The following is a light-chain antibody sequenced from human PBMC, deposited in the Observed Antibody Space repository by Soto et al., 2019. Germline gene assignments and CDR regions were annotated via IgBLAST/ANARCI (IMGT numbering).Light chain of an antibody. Sequence: QSVLTQPASVSGSPGQSITISCTGTSSDVGSYNLVSWYQQHPGKAPKLMIYEGSNRPSGVSNRFSGSKSGNTASLTISGLEAEDEADYYCCSYAGRSTHVVFGGGTKLTVL. V-gene: IGLV2-23*01. CDR1: SSDVGSYNL. CDR2: EGS. J-gene: IGLJ2*01. CDR3: CSYAGRSTHVV.